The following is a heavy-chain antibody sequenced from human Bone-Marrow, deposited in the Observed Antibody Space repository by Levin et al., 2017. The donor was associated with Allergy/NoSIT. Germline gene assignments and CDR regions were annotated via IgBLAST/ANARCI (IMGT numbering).Heavy chain of an antibody. J-gene: IGHJ5*02. Sequence: GGSLRLSCAASGFTFSSYSMNWVRQAPGKGLEWVSSISSSSSYIYYADSVKGRFTISRDNAKNSLYLQMNSLRAEDTAVYYCARGIAVEIGWFDPWGQGTLVTVSS. V-gene: IGHV3-21*01. CDR2: ISSSSSYI. CDR3: ARGIAVEIGWFDP. CDR1: GFTFSSYS. D-gene: IGHD6-19*01.